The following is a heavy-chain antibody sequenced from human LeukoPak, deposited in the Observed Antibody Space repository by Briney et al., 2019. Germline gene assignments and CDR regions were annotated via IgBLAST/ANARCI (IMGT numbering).Heavy chain of an antibody. CDR2: FDPKDGET. D-gene: IGHD5-12*01. V-gene: IGHV1-24*01. J-gene: IGHJ4*02. Sequence: ASVKVSCKVSGYTLTELSMHWVRQAPGKGLEWMGGFDPKDGETIYAQKFQGRVTMTEDTSTDTAYMELSSLRSEDTAVYYCATSASGYSGYDYNYWGQGTLVTVSS. CDR1: GYTLTELS. CDR3: ATSASGYSGYDYNY.